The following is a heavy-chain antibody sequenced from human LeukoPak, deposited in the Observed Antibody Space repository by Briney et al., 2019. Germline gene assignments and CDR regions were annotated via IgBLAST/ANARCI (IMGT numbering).Heavy chain of an antibody. J-gene: IGHJ3*02. CDR3: ARERQDTIVHSGAFDI. CDR2: IASDGSQT. Sequence: GRSLRLSCAASGFTFSSYFMHWVRQAPGKGLEWVAVIASDGSQTSYVESVKGRFSISRDNSKNTLYLQMNSLRAEDTAVYFCARERQDTIVHSGAFDIWGQGTMVIVSS. CDR1: GFTFSSYF. D-gene: IGHD3-10*01. V-gene: IGHV3-30-3*01.